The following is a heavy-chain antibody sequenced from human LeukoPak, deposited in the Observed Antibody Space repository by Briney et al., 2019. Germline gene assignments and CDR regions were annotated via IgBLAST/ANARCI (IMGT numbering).Heavy chain of an antibody. CDR3: GRGRIAAAVSLDY. Sequence: ASVKVSCKASGGTFSSYAISWVRQAPGQGLEWMGRIIPILGIANYAQKFQGRVTITADKSTSTAYMELSSLRSEDTAVYYWGRGRIAAAVSLDYWGQGTLVTVSS. V-gene: IGHV1-69*04. CDR1: GGTFSSYA. CDR2: IIPILGIA. D-gene: IGHD6-13*01. J-gene: IGHJ4*02.